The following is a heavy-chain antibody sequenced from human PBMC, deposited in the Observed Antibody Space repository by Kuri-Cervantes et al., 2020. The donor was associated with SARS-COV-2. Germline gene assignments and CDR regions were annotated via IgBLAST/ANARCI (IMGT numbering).Heavy chain of an antibody. V-gene: IGHV3-48*02. CDR3: ARDANYGSRLPRKFDY. D-gene: IGHD5-12*01. Sequence: GGSLRLFCAASGFTFSSYSMNWVRQAPGRGLEWVSYISSSSSTIYYADSVKGRFTISRDNAKNSLYLQMNSLRDEDTAVYYCARDANYGSRLPRKFDYWGQGTLVTSPQ. J-gene: IGHJ4*02. CDR1: GFTFSSYS. CDR2: ISSSSSTI.